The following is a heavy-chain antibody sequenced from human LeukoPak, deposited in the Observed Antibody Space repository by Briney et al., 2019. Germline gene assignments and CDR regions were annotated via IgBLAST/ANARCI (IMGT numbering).Heavy chain of an antibody. J-gene: IGHJ4*02. Sequence: SETLSLTCAVYGGSFSGYYWSWIRQPPGKGLEWIGEINHSGSTNYNPSLKSRVTISVDTSKNQFSLKLSSVTAADTAVYYCASLIAAAGLKRRAFFDYWGQGTLVTVSS. CDR2: INHSGST. V-gene: IGHV4-34*01. CDR1: GGSFSGYY. D-gene: IGHD6-13*01. CDR3: ASLIAAAGLKRRAFFDY.